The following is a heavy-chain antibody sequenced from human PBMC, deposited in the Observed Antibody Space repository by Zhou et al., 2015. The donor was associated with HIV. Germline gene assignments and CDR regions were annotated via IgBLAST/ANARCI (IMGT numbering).Heavy chain of an antibody. V-gene: IGHV1-2*02. J-gene: IGHJ4*02. CDR1: GYTFTGYY. CDR2: INPNSGGT. CDR3: ARVAGYCSGGSCYRAEDY. Sequence: QVQLVQSGAEVKKPGASVKVSCKASGYTFTGYYMHWVRQAPGQGLEWMGWINPNSGGTNYAQKFQGRVTMTRDTSISTAYMELSRLRSDDTAVYYCARVAGYCSGGSCYRAEDYWGQGNPGHRLL. D-gene: IGHD2-15*01.